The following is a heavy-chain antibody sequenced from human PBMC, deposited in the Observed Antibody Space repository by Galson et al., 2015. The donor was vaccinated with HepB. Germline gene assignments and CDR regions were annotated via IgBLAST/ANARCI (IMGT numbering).Heavy chain of an antibody. D-gene: IGHD2-8*01. CDR1: GYNFAQYW. J-gene: IGHJ4*02. V-gene: IGHV5-51*01. CDR3: ARVAGYCSDGLCYPYFYFDN. CDR2: IYPGDSDT. Sequence: QSGAEVKKSGESLKISWLGSGYNFAQYWIVWVRQMPGKGLGWMGIIYPGDSDTRKRPSLEGQVTISADRSTSSAYLEWTNLKASDSGMYYCARVAGYCSDGLCYPYFYFDNWGQGTQITVSS.